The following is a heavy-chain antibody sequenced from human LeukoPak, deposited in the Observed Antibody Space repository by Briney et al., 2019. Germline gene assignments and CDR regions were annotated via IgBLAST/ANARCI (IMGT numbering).Heavy chain of an antibody. CDR1: GFTLSNYG. V-gene: IGHV3-48*01. Sequence: GGSLRLSCAASGFTLSNYGMNWVRQAPGKRLEWVSYISSSSSTTYYADSMKGRFTISRDNAKNSLYLQMNSLRVEDTAVYYRARDDGTKSCPYFDYWGQGTLVTVSS. J-gene: IGHJ4*02. D-gene: IGHD4/OR15-4a*01. CDR2: ISSSSSTT. CDR3: ARDDGTKSCPYFDY.